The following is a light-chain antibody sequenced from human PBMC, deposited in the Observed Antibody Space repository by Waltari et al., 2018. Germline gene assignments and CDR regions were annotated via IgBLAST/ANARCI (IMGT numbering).Light chain of an antibody. V-gene: IGLV1-47*02. CDR3: AAWDDRVRGRV. CDR2: SDN. Sequence: QSVLTQPPSASGTPGQRVTISCSGSTSNIGAHLVYWYQQLPGTAPKLLIYSDNKRPPGVPDRFPGSKSGTSASLAISGLRSEDEADYYCAAWDDRVRGRVFGGGTKLTVL. J-gene: IGLJ3*02. CDR1: TSNIGAHL.